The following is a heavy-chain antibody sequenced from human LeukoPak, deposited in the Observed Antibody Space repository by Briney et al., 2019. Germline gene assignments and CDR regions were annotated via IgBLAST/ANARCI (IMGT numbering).Heavy chain of an antibody. Sequence: GGSLRLSCAASGFTFSNYNMNWVRQAPGKGLEWVSVISTSSTYIYYADSVKGRFTISRDNAKNSLYLQMNSLRAEDTAVYYCARDVGGYDPYYGMDVRGQGTTVIVSS. V-gene: IGHV3-21*06. CDR1: GFTFSNYN. CDR3: ARDVGGYDPYYGMDV. CDR2: ISTSSTYI. J-gene: IGHJ6*02. D-gene: IGHD5-12*01.